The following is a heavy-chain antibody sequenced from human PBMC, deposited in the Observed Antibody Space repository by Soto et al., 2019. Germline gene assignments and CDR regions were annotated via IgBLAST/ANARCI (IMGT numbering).Heavy chain of an antibody. CDR1: GGSFSGYY. V-gene: IGHV4-34*01. CDR3: ARAVRFGRQLGY. CDR2: INHSGST. J-gene: IGHJ4*02. Sequence: SDTLSLTCAVYGGSFSGYYWSWIRQPPGKGLEWIGEINHSGSTNYNPSLKSRVTISVDTSKNQFSLKLSSVTAADTAVYYCARAVRFGRQLGYWGQGTLVTVSS. D-gene: IGHD3-10*01.